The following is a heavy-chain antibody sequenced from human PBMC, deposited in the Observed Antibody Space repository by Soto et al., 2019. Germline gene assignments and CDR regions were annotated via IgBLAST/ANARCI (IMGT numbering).Heavy chain of an antibody. CDR3: SRGRPPRY. CDR2: IDHSGST. CDR1: RESFSGYY. Sequence: SETLSLTCGVYRESFSGYYWSWFRQPPGQTLEWIGDIDHSGSTHYNPSLKSRLTISIDPSKNHFSLGLTAVTAADAGTYFCSRGRPPRYWGQGTLVTVSS. V-gene: IGHV4-34*01. J-gene: IGHJ4*02.